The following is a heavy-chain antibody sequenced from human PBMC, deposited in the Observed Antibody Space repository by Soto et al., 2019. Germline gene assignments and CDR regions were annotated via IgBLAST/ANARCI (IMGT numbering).Heavy chain of an antibody. CDR3: AKGNPVLRFLEWLPTSYGMDV. CDR1: GFTFSSYA. J-gene: IGHJ6*02. Sequence: PGGSLILSCAASGFTFSSYAMSWVRQAPGKGLEWVSAISGSGGSTYYADSVKGRFTISRDNSKNTLYLQMNSLRAEDTAVYYCAKGNPVLRFLEWLPTSYGMDVWGQVTTVTVSS. CDR2: ISGSGGST. V-gene: IGHV3-23*01. D-gene: IGHD3-3*01.